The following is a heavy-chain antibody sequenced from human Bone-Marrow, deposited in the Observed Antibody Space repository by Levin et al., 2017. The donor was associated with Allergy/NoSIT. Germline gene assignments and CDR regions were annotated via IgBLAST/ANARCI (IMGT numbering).Heavy chain of an antibody. V-gene: IGHV4-39*02. CDR2: IDYSGTT. CDR3: ARRGPNGRAFDS. D-gene: IGHD3/OR15-3a*01. CDR1: GDSITSGNFY. Sequence: PSETLSLTCTVSGDSITSGNFYWGWIRQPPGKGLEWIGSIDYSGTTYYNPSLKSRVIISVDTSKNHFSLKVASVTAADTAVYSCARRGPNGRAFDSWGQGTTVTVSS. J-gene: IGHJ3*02.